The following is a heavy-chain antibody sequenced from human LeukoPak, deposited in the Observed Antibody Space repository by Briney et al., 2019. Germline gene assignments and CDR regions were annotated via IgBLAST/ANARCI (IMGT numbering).Heavy chain of an antibody. Sequence: GASVKVSCKVSGHTLTEACIHWVRPAPGKGLEWMGSFDPEDEKAVFSRDFQGRITMTEDAATDTAYMDLSSLGSQDTAFYYCTMSERYRGRPFDYWGQGTLVTVSS. CDR1: GHTLTEAC. CDR3: TMSERYRGRPFDY. J-gene: IGHJ4*02. CDR2: FDPEDEKA. D-gene: IGHD1-1*01. V-gene: IGHV1-24*01.